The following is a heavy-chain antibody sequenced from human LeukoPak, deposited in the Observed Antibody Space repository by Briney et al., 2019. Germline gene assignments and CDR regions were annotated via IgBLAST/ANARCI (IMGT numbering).Heavy chain of an antibody. V-gene: IGHV1-2*02. J-gene: IGHJ4*02. CDR3: ARDVGEYCSSVSCYASDY. CDR1: GYTFTGYY. Sequence: ASVKVSCKASGYTFTGYYMHWVRQAPGQGLEWMGWINPSSCGTNYAQKFQGRVTMTRDTSISTAYMELSRLRSDDTAVYYCARDVGEYCSSVSCYASDYWGQGTLVTVSS. D-gene: IGHD2-2*01. CDR2: INPSSCGT.